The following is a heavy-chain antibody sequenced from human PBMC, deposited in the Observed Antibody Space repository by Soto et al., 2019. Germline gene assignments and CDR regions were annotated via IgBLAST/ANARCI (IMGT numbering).Heavy chain of an antibody. CDR2: IYYSGST. CDR3: ARPGRDWAGLHY. J-gene: IGHJ4*02. V-gene: IGHV4-59*08. D-gene: IGHD2-21*02. Sequence: QVQLQESAPRLVKPSATLSLSSTVSNDSISTYYWTWIRQPPGKGLAWIGLIYYSGSTNYNPPPQSRVTISVDTSKSQFSLKMNSVTAADTAVYYCARPGRDWAGLHYWGQGTLVNVSS. CDR1: NDSISTYY.